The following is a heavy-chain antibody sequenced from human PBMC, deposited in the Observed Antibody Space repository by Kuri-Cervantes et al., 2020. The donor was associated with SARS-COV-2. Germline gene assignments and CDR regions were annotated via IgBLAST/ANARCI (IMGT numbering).Heavy chain of an antibody. Sequence: GESLKISCAASGFTFSSYWMHWVRQAPGKGLVWVSRINSDGSSTSHADSVKGRFTISRDNAKNTLYLQMNSLRAEDTAVYYCARDRVGLDYWGQGTLVTVSS. CDR3: ARDRVGLDY. CDR2: INSDGSST. J-gene: IGHJ4*02. V-gene: IGHV3-74*01. CDR1: GFTFSSYW. D-gene: IGHD1-26*01.